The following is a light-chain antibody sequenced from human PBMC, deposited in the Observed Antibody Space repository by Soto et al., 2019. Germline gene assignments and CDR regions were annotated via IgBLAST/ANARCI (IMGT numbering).Light chain of an antibody. CDR1: QSINIW. CDR2: KAS. J-gene: IGKJ1*01. V-gene: IGKV1-5*03. Sequence: DIQMTQSPSTLSASLGDRVTITCRASQSINIWLAWYQQKPGRAPNLLIYKASTLESGVPSRFSGSGSGTEFTLTISGLQPDDFATYYCQQYNVYWTFGQGTKVDI. CDR3: QQYNVYWT.